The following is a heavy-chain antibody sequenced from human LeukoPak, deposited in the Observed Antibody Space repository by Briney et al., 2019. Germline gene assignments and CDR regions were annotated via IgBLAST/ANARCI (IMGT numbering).Heavy chain of an antibody. CDR1: GGSISSYY. Sequence: PSETLSLTCTVSGGSISSYYWSWIRQPPGKGLEWIGYIYYSGSTNYNPSLKSRVTISVDTSKNQFSLKLSSVTAADTAVYYCARSYSSGGRNWYFDLWGRGTLVTVSS. CDR3: ARSYSSGGRNWYFDL. V-gene: IGHV4-59*12. CDR2: IYYSGST. J-gene: IGHJ2*01. D-gene: IGHD6-19*01.